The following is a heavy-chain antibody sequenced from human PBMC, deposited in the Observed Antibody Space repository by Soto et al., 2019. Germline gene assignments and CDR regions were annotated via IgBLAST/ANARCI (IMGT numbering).Heavy chain of an antibody. CDR1: GGSISSGGYS. D-gene: IGHD3-3*01. V-gene: IGHV4-30-2*01. J-gene: IGHJ4*02. CDR2: IYHSGST. Sequence: SETLSLTCAVSGGSISSGGYSWSWIRQPPGKGLEWIGYIYHSGSTYYNPSLKSRVTISVDRSKNQFSLELSSVTAADTAVYYCARSAFGVGLNYWGQGTLVTVSS. CDR3: ARSAFGVGLNY.